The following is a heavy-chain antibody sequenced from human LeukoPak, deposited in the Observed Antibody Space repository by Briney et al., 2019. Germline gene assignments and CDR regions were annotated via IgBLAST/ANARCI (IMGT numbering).Heavy chain of an antibody. V-gene: IGHV1-2*02. CDR3: ARDLTIFGVAQYYFDY. D-gene: IGHD3-3*01. Sequence: GASVKVSCKASGYTFTGYYMHWVRQAPGQGVEWMGWINPNSGGTNYAQKFQGRVTMTRDTSLRTAYMELSRLRSDDTAVYYCARDLTIFGVAQYYFDYWGQGTLVTVSS. CDR2: INPNSGGT. J-gene: IGHJ4*02. CDR1: GYTFTGYY.